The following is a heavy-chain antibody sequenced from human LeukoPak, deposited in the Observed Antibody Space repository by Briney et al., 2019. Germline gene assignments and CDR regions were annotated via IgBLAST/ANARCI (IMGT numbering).Heavy chain of an antibody. J-gene: IGHJ5*02. CDR2: IYYSGST. V-gene: IGHV4-59*08. CDR3: ARKYPDHWFDP. D-gene: IGHD6-6*01. Sequence: PSETLSLTCTVSGGSISSYYWSWIRQPPGKGLEWIGYIYYSGSTNYNPSLKSRVTMSVDTSKNQFSLILRSVTAADTAVYYCARKYPDHWFDPWGQGTLVTVSS. CDR1: GGSISSYY.